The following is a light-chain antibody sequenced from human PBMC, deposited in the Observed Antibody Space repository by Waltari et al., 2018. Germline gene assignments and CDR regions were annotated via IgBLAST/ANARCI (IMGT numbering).Light chain of an antibody. Sequence: EIVMTQSPDTLSVAPGERVTLPCRASQSVPTNLAWYQQKPGQPPRLLIYVASTRATGVPARFSGSGSGTEFTLTISSLESEDFAVCYCQQYSNWPYTFGQGTKLEIK. CDR2: VAS. V-gene: IGKV3-15*01. CDR3: QQYSNWPYT. J-gene: IGKJ2*01. CDR1: QSVPTN.